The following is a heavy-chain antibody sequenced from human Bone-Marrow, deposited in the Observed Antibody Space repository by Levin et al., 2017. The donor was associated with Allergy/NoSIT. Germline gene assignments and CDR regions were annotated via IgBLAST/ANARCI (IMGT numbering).Heavy chain of an antibody. D-gene: IGHD2-21*02. V-gene: IGHV4-39*07. J-gene: IGHJ4*02. CDR2: IYYSGTT. CDR1: DGSLTSTSYY. Sequence: SQTLSLPCSVSDGSLTSTSYYWGWIRQPPGKGLEWVGTIYYSGTTYFNPSLKSRGTISVDSSKTHFSLRLRSVTAADTAVYYCARGGRWTPIIAVLTYHFDFWGQGALVTVSS. CDR3: ARGGRWTPIIAVLTYHFDF.